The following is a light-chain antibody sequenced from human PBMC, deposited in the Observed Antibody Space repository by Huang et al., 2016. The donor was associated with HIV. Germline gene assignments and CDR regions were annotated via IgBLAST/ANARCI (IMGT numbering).Light chain of an antibody. CDR3: MQGRSLPRT. CDR2: EVS. V-gene: IGKV2-29*02. J-gene: IGKJ1*01. CDR1: QRLLYSGGKTY. Sequence: DVVMTQTPLSLSVTPGQRASISCSSSQRLLYSGGKTYLYWYLQKPGQSPQHRIYEVSSRFSGGAGRFRGSGSGREFTLEISRGEAEDVGFYYCMQGRSLPRTFGQGTKVEIK.